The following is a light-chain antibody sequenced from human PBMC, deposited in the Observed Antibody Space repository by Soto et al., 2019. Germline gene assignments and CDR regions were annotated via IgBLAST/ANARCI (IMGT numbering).Light chain of an antibody. J-gene: IGKJ1*01. V-gene: IGKV3-20*01. CDR3: QQYGNSPRT. CDR1: QSVRSSY. Sequence: EIVLTQSPGTLSLSPGERATLSCRASQSVRSSYLAWYQQKLGQAPRLLIYGVSNRATGIPDRCSGSGSGTEFTLTISRLESEDFAVYYCQQYGNSPRTFGQGTKVEIK. CDR2: GVS.